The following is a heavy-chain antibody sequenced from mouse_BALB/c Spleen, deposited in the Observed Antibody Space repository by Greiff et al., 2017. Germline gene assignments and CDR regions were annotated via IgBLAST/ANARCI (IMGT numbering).Heavy chain of an antibody. CDR3: ARGDGLHYYGCDG. D-gene: IGHD1-2*01. J-gene: IGHJ2*01. Sequence: QVQLKESGPGRVAPSQSVSITCTVSGFLFSGLGVNWVRQPRGKGLVWWGMLWGDGSTYYNSALKTRLGISKANSKSQVFLKMNSLHTADTSRYYCARGDGLHYYGCDGWGQGTTLTVSS. V-gene: IGHV2-6-7*01. CDR1: GFLFSGLG. CDR2: LWGDGST.